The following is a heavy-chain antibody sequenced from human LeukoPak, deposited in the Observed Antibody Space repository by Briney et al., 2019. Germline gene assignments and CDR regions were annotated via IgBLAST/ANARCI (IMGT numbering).Heavy chain of an antibody. CDR2: INPNSGGT. CDR1: GHTFTGYY. D-gene: IGHD3-3*01. J-gene: IGHJ4*02. Sequence: ASVKVSCKASGHTFTGYYMHWVRQAPGQGLEWMGWINPNSGGTRYAQKFQGRVTMTRDTSITTAYMELSRLRSDDTAVYYCATYEVDYWGQGTLVTVSS. CDR3: ATYEVDY. V-gene: IGHV1-2*02.